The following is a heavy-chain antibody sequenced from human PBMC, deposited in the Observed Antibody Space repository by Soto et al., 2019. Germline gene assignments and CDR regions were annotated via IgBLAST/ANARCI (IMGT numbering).Heavy chain of an antibody. J-gene: IGHJ5*02. D-gene: IGHD1-7*01. Sequence: EVQLVESGGGLVKPGGSLRLSCAASGFTFSSYSMNWVRQAPGKGLEWVSSISSSSSYIYYADSVKGRFTISRDNAKNSLYLQMNSLRAEDTAVYYCARDHVEYNWNSGDWFDPWGQGTLVTVSS. CDR2: ISSSSSYI. CDR1: GFTFSSYS. CDR3: ARDHVEYNWNSGDWFDP. V-gene: IGHV3-21*01.